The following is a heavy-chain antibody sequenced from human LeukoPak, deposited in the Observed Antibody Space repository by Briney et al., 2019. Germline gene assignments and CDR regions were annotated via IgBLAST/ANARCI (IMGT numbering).Heavy chain of an antibody. CDR1: GGSISSSSYY. J-gene: IGHJ4*02. CDR3: AREPIAAAGTD. Sequence: TSETLSPTCTVSGGSISSSSYYWGWIRQPPGKGLEWIGSNYYSGSTYYNPSLKSRVTISVDTSKNQFSLKLSSVTAADTAVYYCAREPIAAAGTDWGQGTLVTVSS. CDR2: NYYSGST. D-gene: IGHD6-13*01. V-gene: IGHV4-39*01.